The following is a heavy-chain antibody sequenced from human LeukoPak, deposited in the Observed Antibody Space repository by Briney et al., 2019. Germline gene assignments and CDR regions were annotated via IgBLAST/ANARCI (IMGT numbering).Heavy chain of an antibody. CDR2: IIPIFGTA. CDR1: GGTFSSYA. CDR3: ARNRDGYNYFWFDP. D-gene: IGHD5-24*01. V-gene: IGHV1-69*01. Sequence: SVKVSCKASGGTFSSYAISWVRQAPGQGLEWMGGIIPIFGTANYAQKFQGRVTITADESTSTAYLELSSLRSEDTAVYYCARNRDGYNYFWFDPWGQGTLVTVSS. J-gene: IGHJ5*02.